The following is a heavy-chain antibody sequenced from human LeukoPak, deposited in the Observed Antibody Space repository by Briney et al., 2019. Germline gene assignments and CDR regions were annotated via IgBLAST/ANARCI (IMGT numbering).Heavy chain of an antibody. CDR3: ARQAGDGSWGGAFDI. J-gene: IGHJ3*02. CDR2: IYPGDSDT. Sequence: GESLKISCKGSGYSFTNYWIGWVRQMPGKGLEWMGIIYPGDSDTRYSPSFEGQVTISADKSISTAYLQWSSLKAADTAMYYCARQAGDGSWGGAFDIWGQGTMLTVSS. D-gene: IGHD2-15*01. CDR1: GYSFTNYW. V-gene: IGHV5-51*01.